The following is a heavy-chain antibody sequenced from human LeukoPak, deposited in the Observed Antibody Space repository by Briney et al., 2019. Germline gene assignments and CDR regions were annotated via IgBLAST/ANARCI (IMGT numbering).Heavy chain of an antibody. D-gene: IGHD4-17*01. CDR3: AREPVPQGYGDTVNAYDL. J-gene: IGHJ3*01. Sequence: SETLALTCAVSGGSISGNYCCWSRQPPPKGREGRGDSHHDGGTNYSPSPHSRVSIMLDTSKNEVSLRLTPVTAAATASYFYAREPVPQGYGDTVNAYDLWGQGTMVIVSS. V-gene: IGHV4-34*01. CDR1: GGSISGNY. CDR2: SHHDGGT.